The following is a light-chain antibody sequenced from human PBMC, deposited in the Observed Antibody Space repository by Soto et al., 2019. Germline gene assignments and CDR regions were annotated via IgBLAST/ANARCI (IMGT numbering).Light chain of an antibody. CDR2: DAS. J-gene: IGKJ2*01. CDR1: QSVSSN. Sequence: EIVMTQSPATLSVSPGERATLSCRASQSVSSNLAWYQQKSGQAPRLLIYDASTRATGIPARFSGSGSGTEFTLTISSLQSEDFAVYYCQQYHNWPPKYTFGQGTKLEIK. V-gene: IGKV3-15*01. CDR3: QQYHNWPPKYT.